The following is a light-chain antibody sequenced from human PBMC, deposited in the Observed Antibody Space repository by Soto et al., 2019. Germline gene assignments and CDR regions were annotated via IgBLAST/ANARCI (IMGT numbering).Light chain of an antibody. Sequence: QSALTQPASVSGSPGQSHTISCTGTSRDVGGYNYVSWYQHHPGKAPKLMIYEVSNRPSGVSNRFSASKSGNTASLTISGLQAEDEADYYCSSYTSSSTYFFGTGTKLTVL. V-gene: IGLV2-14*01. CDR3: SSYTSSSTYF. J-gene: IGLJ1*01. CDR2: EVS. CDR1: SRDVGGYNY.